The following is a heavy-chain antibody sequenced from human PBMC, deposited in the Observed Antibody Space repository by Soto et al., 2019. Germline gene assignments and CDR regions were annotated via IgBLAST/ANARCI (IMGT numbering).Heavy chain of an antibody. CDR1: GLTISNAW. J-gene: IGHJ6*02. CDR3: TTGSVEGV. Sequence: GGTLRLSCAASGLTISNAWMNWVRQAPGKGLEWVGRIKTNTEGGTTDYAAAVKGRFTVSRDDSKNTLYLQMNSLKTEDTAVYYCTTGSVEGVWGQGTTVTVSS. V-gene: IGHV3-15*07. D-gene: IGHD2-15*01. CDR2: IKTNTEGGTT.